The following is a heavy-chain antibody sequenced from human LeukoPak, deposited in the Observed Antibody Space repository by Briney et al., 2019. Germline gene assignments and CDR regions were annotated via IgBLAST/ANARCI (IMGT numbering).Heavy chain of an antibody. V-gene: IGHV4-59*08. D-gene: IGHD5-12*01. CDR3: ARTLDIVATMGSNWFDP. CDR1: GGSISSYY. Sequence: SETLSLTCTVSGGSISSYYWSWIRQPPGKGLEWIGYIYYSGSTNYNPSPKSRVTISVDTSKNQFSLKLSSVTAADTAVYYCARTLDIVATMGSNWFDPWGQGTLVTVSS. J-gene: IGHJ5*02. CDR2: IYYSGST.